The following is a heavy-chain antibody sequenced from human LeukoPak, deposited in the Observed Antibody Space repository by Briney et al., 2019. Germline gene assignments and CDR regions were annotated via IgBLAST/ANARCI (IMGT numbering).Heavy chain of an antibody. J-gene: IGHJ1*01. Sequence: GASVKVSCKASGYTFTSYYMHWVRQAPGQGLEWMGIINPSGGSTSYAQKFQGRVTMTRDTSTSTVYMELSSLRSEDTAVYYCARARGTSSWDTGVFQHWGLGTLVTVSS. CDR3: ARARGTSSWDTGVFQH. CDR2: INPSGGST. D-gene: IGHD6-13*01. V-gene: IGHV1-46*01. CDR1: GYTFTSYY.